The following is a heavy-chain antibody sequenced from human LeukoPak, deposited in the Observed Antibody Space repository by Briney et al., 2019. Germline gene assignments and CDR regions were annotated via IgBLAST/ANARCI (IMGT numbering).Heavy chain of an antibody. D-gene: IGHD3-9*01. CDR2: INTNTGNP. J-gene: IGHJ4*02. V-gene: IGHV7-4-1*02. CDR3: ARGFSRYFDWSGGY. Sequence: ASVKVSCKASGYTSTSYAMNWVRQAPGQGLEWMGWINTNTGNPTYAQGFTGRFVFSLDTSVSTAYLQISSLKAEDTAVYYCARGFSRYFDWSGGYWGQGTPVTVSS. CDR1: GYTSTSYA.